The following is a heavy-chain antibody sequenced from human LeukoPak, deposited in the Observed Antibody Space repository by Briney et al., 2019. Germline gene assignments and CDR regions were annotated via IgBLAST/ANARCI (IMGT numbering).Heavy chain of an antibody. CDR3: ARRSTIAEYFQH. J-gene: IGHJ1*01. CDR1: GYSFTSYW. CDR2: IYPGDSDT. V-gene: IGHV5-51*01. Sequence: GESLKISCKGSGYSFTSYWIAWVRQMPGKGLEWMGIIYPGDSDTRYSPSFQGQVTISADRSINTAYLQWSSLKASDTAMYYCARRSTIAEYFQHWGQGTLVAVSS. D-gene: IGHD1-26*01.